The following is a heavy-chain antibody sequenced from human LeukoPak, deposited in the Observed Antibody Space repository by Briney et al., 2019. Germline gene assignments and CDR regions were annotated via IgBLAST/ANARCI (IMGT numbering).Heavy chain of an antibody. V-gene: IGHV4-59*01. CDR3: ARAGSVTIFGVVSWFDP. J-gene: IGHJ5*02. D-gene: IGHD3-3*01. Sequence: SETLSLTCTVSGGSISSYYWSWIRQPPGKGLEWIGYIYYSGSTNYNPSLKSRVTISVDTSKNQFSPKLSSVTAADTAVYYCARAGSVTIFGVVSWFDPWGQGTLVTVSS. CDR2: IYYSGST. CDR1: GGSISSYY.